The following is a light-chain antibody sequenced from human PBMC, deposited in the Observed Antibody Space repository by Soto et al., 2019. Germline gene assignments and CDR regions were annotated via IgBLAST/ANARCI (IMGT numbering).Light chain of an antibody. J-gene: IGKJ4*01. CDR2: DAS. Sequence: AIRMTQSPSSLSASTGDRVTITCMASQGISSYLAWYQQKPGKAPKLLIYDASTLESGVPSRFSGSGSGTDFTLTISCLQSEDFATYYCQQYYSYPLTFGGGTKVDIK. CDR3: QQYYSYPLT. CDR1: QGISSY. V-gene: IGKV1-8*01.